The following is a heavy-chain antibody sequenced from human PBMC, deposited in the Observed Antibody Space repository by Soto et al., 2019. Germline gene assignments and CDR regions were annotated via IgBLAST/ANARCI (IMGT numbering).Heavy chain of an antibody. J-gene: IGHJ3*02. CDR1: GFSFSNYW. V-gene: IGHV3-74*01. D-gene: IGHD3-16*01. CDR3: ASESWGAFDI. CDR2: FKTDGTGT. Sequence: EVQLVESGGGLVQPGGSLRLSCAASGFSFSNYWMHWVRQTPGKGLVWVSRFKTDGTGTNYADSVKGRFTVSRDNAKNTFYLQMSSLRAEDTAVYYCASESWGAFDIWGQGTMVTVSS.